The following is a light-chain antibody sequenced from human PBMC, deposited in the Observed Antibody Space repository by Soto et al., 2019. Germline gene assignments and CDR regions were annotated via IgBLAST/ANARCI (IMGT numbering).Light chain of an antibody. V-gene: IGKV1-6*01. CDR3: LQNFNFPWT. CDR2: AAS. J-gene: IGKJ1*01. Sequence: AIQMTKSPSSLSASVGDRVTITCRASQGITDDLGWYQQKPGEAPKLLIYAASSLQSGVPSRFSGSGSGTDFTLTISSLQPEDFATYYCLQNFNFPWTFGQGTKVEIK. CDR1: QGITDD.